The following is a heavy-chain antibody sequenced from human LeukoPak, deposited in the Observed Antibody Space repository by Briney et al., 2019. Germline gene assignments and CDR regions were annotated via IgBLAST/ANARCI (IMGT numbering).Heavy chain of an antibody. J-gene: IGHJ4*02. CDR1: GFTVSSSY. V-gene: IGHV3-53*01. Sequence: PGGSLRLSCAASGFTVSSSYMIWVRQAPGKGLEWVSFIYSDNTHYSDSVKGRFTISRDNSKNTLYLQMNSLRAEDTAVYYCARRAGAYSHPYDYWGQGTLVTVSS. D-gene: IGHD4/OR15-4a*01. CDR3: ARRAGAYSHPYDY. CDR2: IYSDNT.